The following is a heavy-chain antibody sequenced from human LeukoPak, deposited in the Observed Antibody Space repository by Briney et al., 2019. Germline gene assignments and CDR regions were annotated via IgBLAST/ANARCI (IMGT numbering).Heavy chain of an antibody. J-gene: IGHJ5*02. CDR3: ATVGSSSWYAES. CDR1: GLNYSDAY. CDR2: IKRKTDGGTT. Sequence: PGGSLRLSCAASGLNYSDAYMSWVRQAPGKGLEWVGRIKRKTDGGTTDYAAPVKGRFTISRDDSKNTLYLQMNSLKTEDTAVYYCATVGSSSWYAESWGQGTLVTVSS. D-gene: IGHD6-13*01. V-gene: IGHV3-15*01.